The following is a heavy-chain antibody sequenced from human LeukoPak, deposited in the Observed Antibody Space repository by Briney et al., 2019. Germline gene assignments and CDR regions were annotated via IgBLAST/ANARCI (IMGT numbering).Heavy chain of an antibody. V-gene: IGHV3-23*01. CDR3: ARHSGGSGYYSR. D-gene: IGHD3-22*01. CDR1: GFTLSSYA. J-gene: IGHJ4*02. CDR2: ISGNAGST. Sequence: GGSLRLSCTASGFTLSSYAMSWVRQAPGKGLEWVSLISGNAGSTYYADSVKGRFTISRDITKNTLYLQMNSLRAEDTAVYYCARHSGGSGYYSRWGQGTLVTVSS.